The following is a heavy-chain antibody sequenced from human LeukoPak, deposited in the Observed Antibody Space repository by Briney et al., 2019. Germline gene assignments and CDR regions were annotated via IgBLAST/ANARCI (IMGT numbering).Heavy chain of an antibody. D-gene: IGHD2-2*01. Sequence: PGGSLRLSCAVSGFTFSSHWMHWVRQAPEKGRVGVGHINSYCRGTYYAPSVKGRFTISRDNAKNTLYVQMTRLTPEDTAVYYCVRGALRDCSYTSSSRGNWFDPWGQGTLVTVSS. CDR3: VRGALRDCSYTSSSRGNWFDP. CDR2: INSYCRGT. CDR1: GFTFSSHW. V-gene: IGHV3-74*01. J-gene: IGHJ5*02.